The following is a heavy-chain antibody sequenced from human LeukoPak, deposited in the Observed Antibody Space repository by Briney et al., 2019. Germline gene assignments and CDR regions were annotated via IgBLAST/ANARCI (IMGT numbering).Heavy chain of an antibody. J-gene: IGHJ4*02. CDR2: FDPEDGET. V-gene: IGHV1-24*01. Sequence: ASVKVSCKVSGYTLTELSMHWVRQAPGKGLEWMGGFDPEDGETIYAQKFQGRVTMTEDTSTDTAYMELSSLRSEDTAVYYCATAPDAYDSSGYYSSYWGQGTLVTVSS. CDR3: ATAPDAYDSSGYYSSY. CDR1: GYTLTELS. D-gene: IGHD3-22*01.